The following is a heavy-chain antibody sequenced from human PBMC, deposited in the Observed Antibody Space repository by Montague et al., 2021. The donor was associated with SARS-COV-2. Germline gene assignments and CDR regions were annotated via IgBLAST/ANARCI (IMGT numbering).Heavy chain of an antibody. J-gene: IGHJ6*02. CDR2: IYYSGST. V-gene: IGHV4-39*07. CDR1: GGSISSSSYY. Sequence: SETLSLTCTVSGGSISSSSYYWGWIHQPPGKGLEWIGSIYYSGSTCYNPSHKSRVTISVDTSKNQFSLKLNSVTAADTAVYYCARDPSRQLLLYPVGDYYYGMDVWGQGTTVTVSS. CDR3: ARDPSRQLLLYPVGDYYYGMDV. D-gene: IGHD2-2*02.